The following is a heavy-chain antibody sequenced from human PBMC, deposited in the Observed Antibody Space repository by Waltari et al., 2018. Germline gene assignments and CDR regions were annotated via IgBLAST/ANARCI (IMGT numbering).Heavy chain of an antibody. J-gene: IGHJ4*02. V-gene: IGHV3-21*01. CDR2: ISGGSSYK. CDR3: AREWGVMIGTAGFYFDF. Sequence: EVQLVGSGGGLVKPGGSLRLSCAASGFPFSSYTMNWVRQAPGKRLALLSSISGGSSYKYYADSVKCRFTISRDNVKNSLFLQMNSLRAEDTAVYYCAREWGVMIGTAGFYFDFWAQGTLVTVSS. CDR1: GFPFSSYT. D-gene: IGHD3-22*01.